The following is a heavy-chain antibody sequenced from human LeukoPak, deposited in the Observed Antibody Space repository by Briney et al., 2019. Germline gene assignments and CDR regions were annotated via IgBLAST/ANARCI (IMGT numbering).Heavy chain of an antibody. Sequence: ASVKVSCKASGYTFTSYGISWVRQAPGQGLEWMGWISAYNGNTNYAQKLQGRVTMTTDTSTSTAYMELRSLRSDDTAVYYCARDCGSWYYVHAFYVPNWFDPWGQGTLVTVSS. CDR3: ARDCGSWYYVHAFYVPNWFDP. V-gene: IGHV1-18*01. CDR2: ISAYNGNT. J-gene: IGHJ5*02. CDR1: GYTFTSYG. D-gene: IGHD6-13*01.